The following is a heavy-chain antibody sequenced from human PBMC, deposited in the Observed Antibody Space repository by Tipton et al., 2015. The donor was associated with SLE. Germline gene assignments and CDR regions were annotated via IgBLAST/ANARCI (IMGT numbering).Heavy chain of an antibody. J-gene: IGHJ2*01. CDR2: IYYSGST. CDR1: TFSSYA. V-gene: IGHV4-39*07. D-gene: IGHD6-6*01. Sequence: TFSSYAMSWVRQAPGKGLEWIGSIYYSGSTYYNPSLKSRVTISVDTSKNQFSLKLSSVTAADTAVYYCARDGLVQSWYFDLWGRGTLVTVSS. CDR3: ARDGLVQSWYFDL.